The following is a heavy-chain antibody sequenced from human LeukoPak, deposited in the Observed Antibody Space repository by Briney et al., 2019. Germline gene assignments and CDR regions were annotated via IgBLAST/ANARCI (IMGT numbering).Heavy chain of an antibody. CDR3: ARGVLYYDILTGYLDYYMDV. Sequence: GGSLRLSCAASGFTFRSYAMTWGRQAPGKGLGWVSTVSGRGGSTYYADTVKGRFTISRDNSKNTLFHQMNSLRAEDTALYYCARGVLYYDILTGYLDYYMDVRGKGTTVTISS. V-gene: IGHV3-23*01. CDR1: GFTFRSYA. J-gene: IGHJ6*03. D-gene: IGHD3-9*01. CDR2: VSGRGGST.